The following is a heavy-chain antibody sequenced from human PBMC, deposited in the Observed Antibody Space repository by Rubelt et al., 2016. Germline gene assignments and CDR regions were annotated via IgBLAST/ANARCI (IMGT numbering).Heavy chain of an antibody. V-gene: IGHV3-48*01. CDR1: GFTVSSNY. CDR2: ISSSSSSTI. CDR3: ARDKPTDGGGDCYELSSHWFDP. Sequence: VQLVESGGGLVQPGGSLRLSCAASGFTVSSNYMSWVRQAPGKGLEWVSYISSSSSSTIYYADSVKGRFTISRDNAKNSLYLQMNSLRAEETAGDYWARDKPTDGGGDCYELSSHWFDPWGQGTLVTVSS. D-gene: IGHD2-21*02. J-gene: IGHJ5*02.